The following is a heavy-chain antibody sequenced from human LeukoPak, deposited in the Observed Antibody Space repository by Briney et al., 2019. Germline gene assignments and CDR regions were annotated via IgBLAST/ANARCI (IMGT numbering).Heavy chain of an antibody. J-gene: IGHJ4*02. D-gene: IGHD5-24*01. CDR2: ISGSGGNT. V-gene: IGHV3-23*01. Sequence: GGSLRLSCAASGFTFSSYAMGWVRQAPGKGLEWVSAISGSGGNTYYADSVKGRFTISRDNSKNTLYLQMNSLRAEDTAVYYCAKDNGVEMATDFDYWGQGTLVTVSS. CDR1: GFTFSSYA. CDR3: AKDNGVEMATDFDY.